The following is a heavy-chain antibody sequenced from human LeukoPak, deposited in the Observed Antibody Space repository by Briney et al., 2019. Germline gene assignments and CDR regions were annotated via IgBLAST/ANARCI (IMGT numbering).Heavy chain of an antibody. D-gene: IGHD2-2*01. J-gene: IGHJ5*02. V-gene: IGHV1-69*02. Sequence: SVXXSCKASGGTFSSYTISWVRQAPGQGLEWMGRIIPILGIANYAQKFQGRVTITADKSTSTAYMELSSLRSEDTAVYYCATLSQSAHQFPFDPWGQGTLVTVSS. CDR1: GGTFSSYT. CDR3: ATLSQSAHQFPFDP. CDR2: IIPILGIA.